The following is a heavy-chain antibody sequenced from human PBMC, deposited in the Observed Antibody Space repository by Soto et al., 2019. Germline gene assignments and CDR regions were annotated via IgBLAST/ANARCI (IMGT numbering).Heavy chain of an antibody. CDR3: ARTFWRPSYFFYAMDV. CDR1: GGTFNNFA. J-gene: IGHJ6*02. CDR2: IIPFFGTT. Sequence: QVQLVQSGAEVKKPGSSVKVSCKASGGTFNNFAITWVRQAPGQGLEWMGGIIPFFGTTNYAQNFQGRVTIIADEFTSTAYMELSSQRSEDTAVYYCARTFWRPSYFFYAMDVWGQGTTVFVSS. V-gene: IGHV1-69*01. D-gene: IGHD2-2*01.